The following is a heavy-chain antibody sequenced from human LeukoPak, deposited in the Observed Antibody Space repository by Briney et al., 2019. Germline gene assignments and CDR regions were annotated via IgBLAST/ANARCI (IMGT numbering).Heavy chain of an antibody. D-gene: IGHD4-17*01. CDR1: GGSISSSNYY. J-gene: IGHJ5*02. CDR3: ARRDYGAPRWFDP. CDR2: VYYSGST. V-gene: IGHV4-39*01. Sequence: SETLSLTCTVSGGSISSSNYYWGWIRQPPGKGLEWIGSVYYSGSTYSNPSLKSRITIYVDKSKNQFSLRLSSVPAADTGIYYCARRDYGAPRWFDPWGQGTLVTVSS.